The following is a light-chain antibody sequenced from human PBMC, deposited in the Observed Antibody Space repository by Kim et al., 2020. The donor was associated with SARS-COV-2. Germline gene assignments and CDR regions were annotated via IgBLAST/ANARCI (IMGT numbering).Light chain of an antibody. CDR2: AAS. J-gene: IGKJ4*01. CDR1: QGISSY. Sequence: AIRITQSPSSLSASTGDRVTITCRASQGISSYLAWYQQKPGKAPKLLIYAASTLQSGVPSRFSGSGSRTDFTLTISCLQSEDFATYYCQQYYSYPQLTFGGGTKVEIK. CDR3: QQYYSYPQLT. V-gene: IGKV1-8*01.